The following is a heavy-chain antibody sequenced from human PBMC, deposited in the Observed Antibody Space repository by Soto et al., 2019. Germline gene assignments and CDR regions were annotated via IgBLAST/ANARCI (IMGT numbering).Heavy chain of an antibody. CDR3: ARGGAMVVYYYGMDV. V-gene: IGHV3-11*06. CDR2: ISSSSSYT. J-gene: IGHJ6*02. D-gene: IGHD5-18*01. CDR1: GFTFSDYY. Sequence: PVGSLRLSCAASGFTFSDYYMSWIRQAPGKGLEWVSYISSSSSYTNYADSVKGRFTISRDNAKNSLYLQMNSLRAEDTAVYYCARGGAMVVYYYGMDVWGQGTTVTVSS.